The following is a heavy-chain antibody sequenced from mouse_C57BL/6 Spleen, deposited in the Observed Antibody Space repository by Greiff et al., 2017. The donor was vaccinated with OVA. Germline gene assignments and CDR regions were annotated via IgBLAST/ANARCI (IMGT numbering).Heavy chain of an antibody. CDR2: ISSGSSTI. CDR3: ARGRRGSYWYFDV. CDR1: GFTFSDYG. V-gene: IGHV5-17*01. Sequence: EVHLVESGGGLVKPGGSLTLSCAASGFTFSDYGMHWVRQAPEKGLEWVAYISSGSSTIYYADTVKGRFTISRDNAKNTLFLQMTSLRSEDTAMYYCARGRRGSYWYFDVWGTGTTVTVSS. D-gene: IGHD2-12*01. J-gene: IGHJ1*03.